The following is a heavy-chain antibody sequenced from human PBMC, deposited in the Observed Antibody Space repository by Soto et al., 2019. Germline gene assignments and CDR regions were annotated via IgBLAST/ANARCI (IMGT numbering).Heavy chain of an antibody. Sequence: SETLSLTCTVSGGSISSYYWSWIRQPPGKGLEWIGYIYYSGSTNYNPSLKSRVTISVDTSKNQFSLKLSSVTAADTAVYYCARAYSSILTYFDYWGQGTLVTVSS. CDR1: GGSISSYY. CDR2: IYYSGST. D-gene: IGHD2-2*01. CDR3: ARAYSSILTYFDY. V-gene: IGHV4-59*01. J-gene: IGHJ4*02.